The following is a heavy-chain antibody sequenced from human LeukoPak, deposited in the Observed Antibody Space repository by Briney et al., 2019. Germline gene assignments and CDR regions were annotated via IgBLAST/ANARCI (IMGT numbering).Heavy chain of an antibody. CDR2: IYHSGST. J-gene: IGHJ6*03. V-gene: IGHV4-39*07. CDR3: ARGREGYYMDV. Sequence: PSETLSLTCTVSGGSISSSSYYWGWIRQPPGKGLEWIGSIYHSGSTYYNPSLKSRVTISVDTSKNQFSLKLSSVTAADTAVYYCARGREGYYMDVWGKGTTVTVSS. CDR1: GGSISSSSYY.